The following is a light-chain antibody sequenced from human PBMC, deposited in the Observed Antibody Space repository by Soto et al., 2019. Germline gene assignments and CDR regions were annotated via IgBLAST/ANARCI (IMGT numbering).Light chain of an antibody. CDR1: SGDIGSYNR. Sequence: QSALTQPASVSGCPGQSITSSCTGTSGDIGSYNRVSWYQQHPGKAPKLIIYVVIDRPSGVSNRFSGSKSGNTASLTISGLQAEDEAEYYCSSYTNINTRACVFGTGTKVTVL. CDR3: SSYTNINTRACV. V-gene: IGLV2-14*01. J-gene: IGLJ1*01. CDR2: VVI.